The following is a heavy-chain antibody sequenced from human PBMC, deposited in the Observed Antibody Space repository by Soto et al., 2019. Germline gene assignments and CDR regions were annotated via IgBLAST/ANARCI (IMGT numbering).Heavy chain of an antibody. CDR1: GFTFSSYA. Sequence: GGSLRLSCAASGFTFSSYAVHWVRQAPGKGLKWVAVISYDGSNKYYADSVKGRFTISRDNSKNTLYLQMNSLRAEDTAVYYCARDAQDIVVVVAATRYDAFDIWGQGTMVTVSS. J-gene: IGHJ3*02. V-gene: IGHV3-30-3*01. D-gene: IGHD2-15*01. CDR2: ISYDGSNK. CDR3: ARDAQDIVVVVAATRYDAFDI.